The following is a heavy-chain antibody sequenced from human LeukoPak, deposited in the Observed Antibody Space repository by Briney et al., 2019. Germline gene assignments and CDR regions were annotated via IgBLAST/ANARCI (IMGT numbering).Heavy chain of an antibody. V-gene: IGHV4-30-2*01. CDR2: IYHTGGT. Sequence: SETLSLTCTVSGGSISSGGYYWSWIRQPPGKGLEWIGYIYHTGGTYYSPSFRSRVIISEDTSKNQFSLYFHSVTDADTAVYFCGNSHSSSWYDFWGQGTLVTVSS. CDR3: GNSHSSSWYDF. J-gene: IGHJ4*02. D-gene: IGHD6-13*01. CDR1: GGSISSGGYY.